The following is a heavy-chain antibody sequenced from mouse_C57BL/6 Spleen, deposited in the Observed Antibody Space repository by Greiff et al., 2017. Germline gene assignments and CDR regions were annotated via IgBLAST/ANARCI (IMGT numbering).Heavy chain of an antibody. V-gene: IGHV1-85*01. J-gene: IGHJ1*03. CDR2: IYPGDGST. D-gene: IGHD1-1*01. Sequence: QVQLKESGPELVKPGASVKLSCKASGYTFTSYDITWVRQRPGQGLEWIGGIYPGDGSTKYTEKFKGKATLTVDTSSSTAYMDLHSLTSGDSAVYFCARGPLYYGSRNWYFDVWGTGTTVTVAS. CDR1: GYTFTSYD. CDR3: ARGPLYYGSRNWYFDV.